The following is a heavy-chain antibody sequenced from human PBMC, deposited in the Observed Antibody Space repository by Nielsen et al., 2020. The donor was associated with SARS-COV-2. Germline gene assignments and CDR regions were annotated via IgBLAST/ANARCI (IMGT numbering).Heavy chain of an antibody. J-gene: IGHJ3*02. Sequence: GESLKISCAASGSTFSDYYMIWIRQAPGKGLEWVSYISTTSTYTNYADSLKGRFTISRDNAKNSLYLQMNSLRAEDTAVYYCARGTSEADVFDIWGQGTMVTVSS. CDR1: GSTFSDYY. V-gene: IGHV3-11*05. CDR2: ISTTSTYT. CDR3: ARGTSEADVFDI.